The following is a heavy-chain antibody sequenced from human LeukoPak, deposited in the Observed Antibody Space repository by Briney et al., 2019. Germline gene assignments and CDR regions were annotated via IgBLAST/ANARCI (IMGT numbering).Heavy chain of an antibody. Sequence: GGSLRLSCAASGFTFTCCSLNWVRQAPGKGLEWASYISSSSQNIYYADSVKGRFTISRDNAKNSLYLQMNSLRDEDTAVYYCARDYYGYYGMDVWGQGTTVTVSS. CDR1: GFTFTCCS. CDR3: ARDYYGYYGMDV. D-gene: IGHD3-10*01. J-gene: IGHJ6*02. V-gene: IGHV3-48*02. CDR2: ISSSSQNI.